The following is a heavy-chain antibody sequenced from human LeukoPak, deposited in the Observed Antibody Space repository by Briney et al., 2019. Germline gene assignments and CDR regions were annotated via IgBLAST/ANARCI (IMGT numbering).Heavy chain of an antibody. D-gene: IGHD6-19*01. Sequence: PGGSLRLSCAASGFTFSSYSMNWVRQAPGKGLEWVSSISSSSRYKYYADSAKVRFTISKENAKNSLYLQMNRLRAEDTAVYYCARDHVAVAGTDFDYWGQGTLVTVSS. CDR2: ISSSSRYK. J-gene: IGHJ4*02. V-gene: IGHV3-21*01. CDR3: ARDHVAVAGTDFDY. CDR1: GFTFSSYS.